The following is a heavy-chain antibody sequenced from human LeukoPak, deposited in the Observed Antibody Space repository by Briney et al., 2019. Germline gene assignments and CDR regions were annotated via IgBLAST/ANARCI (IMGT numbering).Heavy chain of an antibody. D-gene: IGHD1-26*01. V-gene: IGHV3-30-3*01. Sequence: PGGSLRLSCAASGFTFSSYAMHWVRQAPGKGLEWVAVISYDGSNKYYADSVKGRFTISRDNSKNTLYLQMNSLRAEDTAVYYCARSGSYHLDYWAQGTLVTVSS. CDR3: ARSGSYHLDY. CDR2: ISYDGSNK. CDR1: GFTFSSYA. J-gene: IGHJ4*02.